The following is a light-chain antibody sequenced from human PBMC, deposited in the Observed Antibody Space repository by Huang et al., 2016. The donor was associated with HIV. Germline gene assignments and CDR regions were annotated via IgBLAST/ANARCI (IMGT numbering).Light chain of an antibody. V-gene: IGKV3-15*01. J-gene: IGKJ2*01. Sequence: DTVMTQTPATLSVSPGARATLSCRASQSVGSKLAWFQQKPGQAPRLLIHGASTRATGSPARFSGSGSGTEFTRTIGSLQSEDFAVYYGQQYNNWPYTVGQGTKLEIK. CDR1: QSVGSK. CDR3: QQYNNWPYT. CDR2: GAS.